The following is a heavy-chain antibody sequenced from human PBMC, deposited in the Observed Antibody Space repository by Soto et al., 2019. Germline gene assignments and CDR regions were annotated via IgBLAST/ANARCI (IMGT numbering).Heavy chain of an antibody. Sequence: QLQLQESGPGLVKPSETLSLPCTVSGGSISRSSFHWGWIRQPPGTGLEWIGSIYYCGSTYYSPSLKSRVTISVHTSKNQFSLKLSSVTAADTAVYYCARRERAAGTDWWFDPWGQGTLVTVSS. CDR2: IYYCGST. V-gene: IGHV4-39*01. CDR1: GGSISRSSFH. D-gene: IGHD6-13*01. J-gene: IGHJ5*02. CDR3: ARRERAAGTDWWFDP.